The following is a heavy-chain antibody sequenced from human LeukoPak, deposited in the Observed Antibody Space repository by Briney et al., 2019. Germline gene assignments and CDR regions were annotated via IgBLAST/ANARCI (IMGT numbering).Heavy chain of an antibody. CDR1: GYTFTSYY. D-gene: IGHD3-22*01. V-gene: IGHV1-69*13. CDR2: IIPIFGTA. J-gene: IGHJ4*02. CDR3: ARMEYYYDSSGYYYKGHFDY. Sequence: RASVKVSCKASGYTFTSYYMHWVRQAPGQGLEWMGGIIPIFGTANYAQKFQGRVTITADESTSTAYMELSSLRSEDTAVYYCARMEYYYDSSGYYYKGHFDYWGQGTLVTVSS.